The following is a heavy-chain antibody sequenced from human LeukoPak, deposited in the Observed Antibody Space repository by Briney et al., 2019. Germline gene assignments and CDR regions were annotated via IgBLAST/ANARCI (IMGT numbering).Heavy chain of an antibody. Sequence: AETLSLTCSVSDGSMSGSSFFWGFWVWIRQSPGKGLEWIGSIYNSGSTYYNPSLNSRVTISVDTSNNQFSLNLSSVTVADTAVYFCARDVGRGSWNYDYYMDVWGKGTTVTVSS. V-gene: IGHV4-39*07. J-gene: IGHJ6*03. CDR3: ARDVGRGSWNYDYYMDV. CDR2: IYNSGST. D-gene: IGHD2-15*01. CDR1: DGSMSGSSFF.